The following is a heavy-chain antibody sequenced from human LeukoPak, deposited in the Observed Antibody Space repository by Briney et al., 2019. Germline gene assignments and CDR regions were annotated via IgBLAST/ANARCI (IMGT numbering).Heavy chain of an antibody. J-gene: IGHJ4*02. V-gene: IGHV3-9*01. D-gene: IGHD3-3*01. CDR2: ISWSSGSI. Sequence: GGSLRLSCAASGFTFNDYAMHWVRQAPGKGLEWVSGISWSSGSIGYADSVKGRFTISRDNAKNSLYLQMNSLRAEDTALYYCAKDMAGGSGYYPAYWGQGTLVTVSS. CDR3: AKDMAGGSGYYPAY. CDR1: GFTFNDYA.